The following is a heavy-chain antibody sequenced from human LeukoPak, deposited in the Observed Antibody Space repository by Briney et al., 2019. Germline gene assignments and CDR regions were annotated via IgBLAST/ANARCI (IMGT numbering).Heavy chain of an antibody. D-gene: IGHD3-10*01. CDR2: MNPNRGNT. CDR3: ARGCYTMVRGVNYFDY. CDR1: GYTFTSYD. J-gene: IGHJ4*02. V-gene: IGHV1-8*01. Sequence: ASVKVSCKASGYTFTSYDINWVRQATGQGLEWMGWMNPNRGNTGYAQKFQGRVTMTRNTSISTAYMELSSLRSEDTAVYYCARGCYTMVRGVNYFDYWGQGTLVTVSS.